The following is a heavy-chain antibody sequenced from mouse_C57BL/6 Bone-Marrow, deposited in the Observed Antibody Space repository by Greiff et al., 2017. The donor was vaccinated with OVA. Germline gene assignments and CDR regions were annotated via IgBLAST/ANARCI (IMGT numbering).Heavy chain of an antibody. CDR1: GFTFSSYA. Sequence: EVMLVESGEGLVKPGGSLKLSCAASGFTFSSYAMSWVRQTPEKRLEWVAYISSGGDYIYYADTVKGRFTISRDNARNTLYLQMSSLKSEDTAMYYCTRDRVRYGSSPFDYWGQGTTLTVSS. CDR2: ISSGGDYI. J-gene: IGHJ2*01. D-gene: IGHD1-1*01. V-gene: IGHV5-9-1*02. CDR3: TRDRVRYGSSPFDY.